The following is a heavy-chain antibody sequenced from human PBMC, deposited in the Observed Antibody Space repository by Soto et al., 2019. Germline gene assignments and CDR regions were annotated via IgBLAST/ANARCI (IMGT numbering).Heavy chain of an antibody. CDR2: IYYSGST. J-gene: IGHJ6*02. Sequence: SATFSLTCPVSGVFITSYYWSWIRQPPGEGLEWIGYIYYSGSTNYNPSLKSRVTISVDTSKNQFSLKLSSVTAADTAVYYCARDLRVFGEKVAGDYYGGMDVWGQGTTVSASS. CDR3: ARDLRVFGEKVAGDYYGGMDV. V-gene: IGHV4-59*01. CDR1: GVFITSYY. D-gene: IGHD2-21*01.